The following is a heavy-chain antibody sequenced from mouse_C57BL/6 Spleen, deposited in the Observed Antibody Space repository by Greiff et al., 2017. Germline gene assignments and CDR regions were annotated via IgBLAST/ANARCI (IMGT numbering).Heavy chain of an antibody. CDR2: IYPGDGDT. CDR1: GYAFSSSW. V-gene: IGHV1-82*01. CDR3: ARDYYGSSYFDY. D-gene: IGHD1-1*01. J-gene: IGHJ2*01. Sequence: VQGVESGPELVKPGASVKISCKASGYAFSSSWMNWVKQRPGKGLEWIGRIYPGDGDTNYNGKFKGKATLTADKSSSTAYMQLSSLTSEDSAVYFCARDYYGSSYFDYWGQGTTLTVSS.